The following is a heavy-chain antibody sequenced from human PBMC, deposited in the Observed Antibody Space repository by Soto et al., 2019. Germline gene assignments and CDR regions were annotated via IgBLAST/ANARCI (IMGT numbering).Heavy chain of an antibody. D-gene: IGHD2-2*01. J-gene: IGHJ4*02. CDR2: IIPILGIA. CDR3: ARLTDIVVVPAAT. V-gene: IGHV1-69*10. Sequence: SVKVSCKASGGTFSSYAISWVRQAPGQGLEWMGEIIPILGIANYAQKFQGRVTITADKSTSTAYMELSSLRSEDTAVYYCARLTDIVVVPAATWGQGTLVTVSS. CDR1: GGTFSSYA.